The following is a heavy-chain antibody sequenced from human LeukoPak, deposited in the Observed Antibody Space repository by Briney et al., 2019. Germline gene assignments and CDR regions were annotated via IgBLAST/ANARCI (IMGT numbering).Heavy chain of an antibody. J-gene: IGHJ3*02. Sequence: PSETLSLTCAVSGGSISSGGYSWSWIRQPPGKGLEWIGYIYHSGSTYYNPSLKSRVTISVDRSKNQFSLKLSSVTAADTAVYYCARAYCSGGSCYPGRGAFDIWGQGTMVTVSS. D-gene: IGHD2-15*01. CDR3: ARAYCSGGSCYPGRGAFDI. CDR1: GGSISSGGYS. V-gene: IGHV4-30-2*01. CDR2: IYHSGST.